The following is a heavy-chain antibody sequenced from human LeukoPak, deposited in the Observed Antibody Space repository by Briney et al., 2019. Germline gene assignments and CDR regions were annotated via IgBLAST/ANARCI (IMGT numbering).Heavy chain of an antibody. CDR1: GGSFSGYY. V-gene: IGHV4-34*01. CDR2: INHSEST. D-gene: IGHD3-22*01. CDR3: AGLVGRYSSGLYYYYFDY. Sequence: SETLSLTCAVYGGSFSGYYWSWIRQPPGKGLEWIGEINHSESTNYNPSLKSRVTISIDKSKNQFFLNLSSVTAADTAVYYCAGLVGRYSSGLYYYYFDYWGQGTLVTVSS. J-gene: IGHJ4*02.